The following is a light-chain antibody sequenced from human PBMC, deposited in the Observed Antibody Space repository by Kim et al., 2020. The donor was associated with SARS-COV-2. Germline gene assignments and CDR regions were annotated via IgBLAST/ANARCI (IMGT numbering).Light chain of an antibody. CDR2: YDS. V-gene: IGLV3-21*04. CDR1: NIGSKS. Sequence: SYELTQPPSVSVAPGKTAKITCGGNNIGSKSEHWYQQKPGQAPVLVIYYDSDRPSGIPERFSGSNSGNTATLTISRVEAGDEADYYCQVWDSSSGNPVFGGGTQLTVL. CDR3: QVWDSSSGNPV. J-gene: IGLJ3*02.